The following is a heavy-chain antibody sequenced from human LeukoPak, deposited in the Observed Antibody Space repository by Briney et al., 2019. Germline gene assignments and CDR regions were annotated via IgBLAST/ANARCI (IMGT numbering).Heavy chain of an antibody. V-gene: IGHV4-4*07. CDR2: VYTSGSP. CDR1: GDSIRSYY. CDR3: ARGMRSGSSYWFDP. J-gene: IGHJ5*02. D-gene: IGHD3-10*01. Sequence: SETLSLTCTVPGDSIRSYYWSWIRQPAGKGLEWIGRVYTSGSPNYNPSLKSRVTLSIDTPKNQFSLRLSSVTAADTAVYYCARGMRSGSSYWFDPWGQGTLVTVSS.